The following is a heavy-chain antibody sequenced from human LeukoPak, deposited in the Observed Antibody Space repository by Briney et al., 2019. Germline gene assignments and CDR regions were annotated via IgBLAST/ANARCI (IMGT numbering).Heavy chain of an antibody. CDR2: INHSGST. D-gene: IGHD6-13*01. Sequence: SETLSLTCAVYGGSFSGYYWSWIRQPPGKGLEWIGEINHSGSTNYNPSLKSRVTISVDMSKNQFSLKLSSVTAADTAVYYCAREGAAGTWDYWGQGTLVTVSS. CDR1: GGSFSGYY. CDR3: AREGAAGTWDY. V-gene: IGHV4-34*01. J-gene: IGHJ4*02.